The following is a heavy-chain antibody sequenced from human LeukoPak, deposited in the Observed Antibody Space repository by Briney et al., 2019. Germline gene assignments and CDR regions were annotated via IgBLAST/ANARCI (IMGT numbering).Heavy chain of an antibody. D-gene: IGHD2-2*01. V-gene: IGHV5-51*01. CDR2: IYPGDSDT. CDR1: GYSFTSYC. J-gene: IGHJ6*02. CDR3: ARHDYCSSTSCYYYYGMDV. Sequence: GESLKISCKGSGYSFTSYCIGWVRQMPGKGLEWMGIIYPGDSDTRYSPSFQGQVTISADRSISTAYLQWSSLKASDTAMYYCARHDYCSSTSCYYYYGMDVWGQGTTVTVSS.